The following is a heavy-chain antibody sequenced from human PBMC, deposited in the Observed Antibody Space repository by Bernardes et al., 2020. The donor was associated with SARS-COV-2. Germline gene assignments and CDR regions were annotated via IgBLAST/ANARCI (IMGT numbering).Heavy chain of an antibody. V-gene: IGHV3-48*02. CDR2: ISSSSSAI. Sequence: LRLSCAASGFTFSSYSMNWVRQAPGKGLEWVSYISSSSSAIYYAESVKGRFIISRDNAKNSLYLQMNSLRDGDTAVYYCARVVENNSAYYSTPLDSWGQGTLVTVSS. CDR1: GFTFSSYS. CDR3: ARVVENNSAYYSTPLDS. J-gene: IGHJ4*02. D-gene: IGHD3-22*01.